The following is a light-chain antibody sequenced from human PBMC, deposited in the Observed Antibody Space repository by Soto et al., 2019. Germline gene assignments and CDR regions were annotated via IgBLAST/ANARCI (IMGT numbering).Light chain of an antibody. J-gene: IGKJ4*01. V-gene: IGKV3-15*01. Sequence: EIVMTQSPATLSVSPGERATLSCRASHSVSSALAWYQHKPGQTPRLLMYDASTRASGFPARFSGGGSGTDFTLTINSLQSEDFAVYYCQQYHDWPLTFGGGTKVEIK. CDR2: DAS. CDR1: HSVSSA. CDR3: QQYHDWPLT.